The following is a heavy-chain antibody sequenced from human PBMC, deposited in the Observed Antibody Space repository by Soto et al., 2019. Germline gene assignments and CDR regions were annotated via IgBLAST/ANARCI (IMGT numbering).Heavy chain of an antibody. Sequence: SETLSLTCTVSGGSISSGGYYWSWIRQHPGKGLEWIGYIYYSGSTYYSPSLKSRVTISVDTSKSQFSLKLSSVTAADTAVYYCARVVSSSGSAYGMDVWGQGTTVTVSS. V-gene: IGHV4-31*03. CDR1: GGSISSGGYY. D-gene: IGHD6-19*01. J-gene: IGHJ6*02. CDR3: ARVVSSSGSAYGMDV. CDR2: IYYSGST.